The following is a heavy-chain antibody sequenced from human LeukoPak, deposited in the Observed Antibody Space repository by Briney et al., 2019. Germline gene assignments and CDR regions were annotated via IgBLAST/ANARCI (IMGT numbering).Heavy chain of an antibody. V-gene: IGHV3-15*01. CDR2: IKSKYDGGTI. CDR1: GVIFRNLW. CDR3: TTDPPGTGGRYMPV. Sequence: GGSLRLSCGASGVIFRNLWMTWVRQDPGKGLEWVGRIKSKYDGGTIDYAAPVKGRFTISRDDSRNTLYLEMNTLKTEDTAVYYCTTDPPGTGGRYMPVWGKGTTVTVSS. D-gene: IGHD1-1*01. J-gene: IGHJ6*03.